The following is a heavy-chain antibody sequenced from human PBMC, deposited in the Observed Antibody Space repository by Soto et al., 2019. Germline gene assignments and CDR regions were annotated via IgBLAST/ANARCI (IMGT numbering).Heavy chain of an antibody. J-gene: IGHJ4*02. CDR3: ARAFPRGPLDY. Sequence: PGGSLRLSCAASGFTFSSYGMHWVRQAPGKGLEWVAVIWYDGSNKYYADSVKGRFTISRDNSKNTLYLQMNSLRAEDTAVYYCARAFPRGPLDYWGQGTLVTVSS. CDR2: IWYDGSNK. V-gene: IGHV3-33*01. CDR1: GFTFSSYG.